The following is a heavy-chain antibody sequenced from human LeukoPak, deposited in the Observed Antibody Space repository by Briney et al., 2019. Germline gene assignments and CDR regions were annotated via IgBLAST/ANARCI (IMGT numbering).Heavy chain of an antibody. CDR3: ARDPSSSSSVGGYLDY. D-gene: IGHD6-6*01. CDR2: ISYDGSNK. Sequence: GGSLRLSCAASGFTFSSYAMHWVRQAPGKGLGWVAVISYDGSNKYYADSVKGRFTISRDNSKNTVYLQMNSLRAEDTAVYYCARDPSSSSSVGGYLDYWGQGTLVTVSS. V-gene: IGHV3-30-3*01. CDR1: GFTFSSYA. J-gene: IGHJ4*02.